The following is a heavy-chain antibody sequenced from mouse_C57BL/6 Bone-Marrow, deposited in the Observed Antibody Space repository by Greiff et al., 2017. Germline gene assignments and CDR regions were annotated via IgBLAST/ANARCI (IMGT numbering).Heavy chain of an antibody. CDR3: SKGISFYFSSYDYAIDY. CDR1: GYTFTSYG. V-gene: IGHV1-81*01. CDR2: IYPRSGDT. J-gene: IGHJ4*01. Sequence: QVQLQQSGAELARPGASVKLSCKASGYTFTSYGISWVKQRTGQGLEWIGEIYPRSGDTYYNEKLKGKATLTADKSSSTAYMELRRLTSEDSAGYFLSKGISFYFSSYDYAIDYWGQGTSVTVSS. D-gene: IGHD1-1*01.